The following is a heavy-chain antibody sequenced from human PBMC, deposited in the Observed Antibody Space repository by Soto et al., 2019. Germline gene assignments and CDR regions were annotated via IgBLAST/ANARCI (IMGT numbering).Heavy chain of an antibody. CDR2: VFYTGFT. CDR1: CGSISCSYYY. V-gene: IGHV4-39*01. D-gene: IGHD1-20*01. J-gene: IGHJ4*02. CDR3: STSQTGYNWNYFDR. Sequence: SETLSLTCAVSCGSISCSYYYWGWLRESPGKGQEWIGSVFYTGFTSYNPSLESRVSMSVDTSKNQFSLKVSGVSAADTAVYYCSTSQTGYNWNYFDRWGEGALVTVSS.